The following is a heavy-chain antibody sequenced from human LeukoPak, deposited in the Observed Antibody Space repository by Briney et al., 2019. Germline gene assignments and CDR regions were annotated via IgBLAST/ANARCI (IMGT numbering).Heavy chain of an antibody. Sequence: GGSLRLSCAASGFTFSSYGMHWVRQAPGKGLEWVAVISYDGSNKYFADSVKGRFTISRDNSKNTLYLQMNSLRAEDTAVNYCAKGNYYGPFDYWGQGTLVTVSS. J-gene: IGHJ4*02. V-gene: IGHV3-30*18. CDR3: AKGNYYGPFDY. D-gene: IGHD3-10*01. CDR2: ISYDGSNK. CDR1: GFTFSSYG.